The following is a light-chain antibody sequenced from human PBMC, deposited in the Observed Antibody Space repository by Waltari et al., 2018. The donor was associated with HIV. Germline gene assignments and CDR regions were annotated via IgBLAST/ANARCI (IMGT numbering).Light chain of an antibody. CDR1: SSDVGSHNL. Sequence: QSALTQPASVSGSSGQSITISCTATSSDVGSHNLVPWYQHHPGRAPKLIIYEVIKRPSGVSHRFSGSKSGNTASLTISGLQAEDEADYYCCSFADTNTWVFGGGTKLTVL. CDR2: EVI. CDR3: CSFADTNTWV. J-gene: IGLJ3*02. V-gene: IGLV2-23*02.